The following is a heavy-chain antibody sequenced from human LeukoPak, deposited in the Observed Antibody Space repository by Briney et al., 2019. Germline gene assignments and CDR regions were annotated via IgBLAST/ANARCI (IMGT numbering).Heavy chain of an antibody. J-gene: IGHJ4*02. CDR3: ARHGGGGESYPRVFDY. D-gene: IGHD1-26*01. CDR1: GGSISPYY. Sequence: GSLRLSCEASGGSISPYYWSWIRQPPGKGLEWIGYIYYSGSTNYNPSLKSRVTISVDTSKNQFSLKLSSVTAADTAMYYCARHGGGGESYPRVFDYWGRGNLVTVSS. V-gene: IGHV4-59*08. CDR2: IYYSGST.